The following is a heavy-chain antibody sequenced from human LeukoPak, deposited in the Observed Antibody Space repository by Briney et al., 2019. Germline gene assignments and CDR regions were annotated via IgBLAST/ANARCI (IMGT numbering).Heavy chain of an antibody. D-gene: IGHD3-10*01. CDR2: IYQNETT. V-gene: IGHV4-4*02. J-gene: IGHJ3*02. CDR3: ARVRRSGSYSPDAFDI. CDR1: GISVTTSDG. Sequence: SGTLSLTCDVSGISVTTSDGWSWVRQSPGKALEWLGHIYQNETTNYNPSLKSRVTISVDTSKNQFSLKLSSVTAADTAVYYCARVRRSGSYSPDAFDIWGQGTMVTVSS.